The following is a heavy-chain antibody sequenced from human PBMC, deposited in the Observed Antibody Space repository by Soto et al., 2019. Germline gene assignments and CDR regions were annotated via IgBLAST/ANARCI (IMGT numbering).Heavy chain of an antibody. D-gene: IGHD2-2*01. CDR1: GFTFSSYA. CDR2: ISGSGVST. CDR3: AKFYCISTMCQAPAAKSTGGFEI. Sequence: EPQLLESGGGLAHPGGSLRLSCGASGFTFSSYAMSWVRQAPGKGLEWVAAISGSGVSTYYADSVRGRSTISRDNSKKTLDLQMNSLRVEDTAVYYCAKFYCISTMCQAPAAKSTGGFEIWGQGTLVTVSS. J-gene: IGHJ3*02. V-gene: IGHV3-23*01.